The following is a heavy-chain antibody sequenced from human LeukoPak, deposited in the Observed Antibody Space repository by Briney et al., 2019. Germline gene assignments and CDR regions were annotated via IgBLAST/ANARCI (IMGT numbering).Heavy chain of an antibody. CDR2: IYYNGRT. Sequence: SETLSLTCTVSGGSISSYYWSWIRQPPGKGPEWLGYIYYNGRTNYNPSLQSRVTISVDTSKNRFSLKLTSVTAADPALYYCAGVGSKAMVLDYWGQGTLVTVSS. V-gene: IGHV4-59*08. D-gene: IGHD5-18*01. CDR3: AGVGSKAMVLDY. J-gene: IGHJ4*02. CDR1: GGSISSYY.